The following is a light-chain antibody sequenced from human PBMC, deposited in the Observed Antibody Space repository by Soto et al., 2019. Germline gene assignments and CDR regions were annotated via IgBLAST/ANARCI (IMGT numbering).Light chain of an antibody. CDR1: ALPKQY. J-gene: IGLJ3*02. CDR3: QSADSSYRV. V-gene: IGLV3-25*02. Sequence: SYELTQPPSVSVSPGQTARITCSGDALPKQYAYWYQQKPGQAPVLVIYKDSERPSGIPERFSGSSSGTTVTLTISGVQAEDEADYYCQSADSSYRVFGGGTKLTV. CDR2: KDS.